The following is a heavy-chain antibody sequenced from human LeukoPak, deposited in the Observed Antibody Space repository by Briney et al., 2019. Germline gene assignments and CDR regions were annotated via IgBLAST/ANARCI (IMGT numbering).Heavy chain of an antibody. CDR1: GGSISSYY. V-gene: IGHV4-59*01. CDR3: ARGSGDHATSDAEYFQH. CDR2: IYDSGTT. D-gene: IGHD1-26*01. J-gene: IGHJ1*01. Sequence: SETLSLTCTVSGGSISSYYWSWIRQPPGKGLEWIGYIYDSGTTNYNPSLKSRVTISLDTSKNQFSLNLTSVTAADTAVYHCARGSGDHATSDAEYFQHWGQGTLVTVSS.